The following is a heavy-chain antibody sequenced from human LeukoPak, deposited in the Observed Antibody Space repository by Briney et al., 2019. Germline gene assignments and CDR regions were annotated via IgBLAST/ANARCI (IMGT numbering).Heavy chain of an antibody. CDR2: ISSGGSTK. J-gene: IGHJ5*02. CDR3: ARDRWFDP. Sequence: GGSLRLSCAASGFTFRSYEMNWVRQAPGKGLEWVSYISSGGSTKYYADSVKGRFTISRDNAKNSLYLQMNSLRAEDTAVYYCARDRWFDPWGQGTLVTVSS. V-gene: IGHV3-48*03. CDR1: GFTFRSYE.